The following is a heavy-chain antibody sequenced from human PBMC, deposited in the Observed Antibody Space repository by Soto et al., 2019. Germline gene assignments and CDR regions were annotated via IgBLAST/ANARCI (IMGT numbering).Heavy chain of an antibody. CDR3: ARDKDRQQLGGNYYYILDV. CDR2: IMPVFATP. D-gene: IGHD3-3*02. V-gene: IGHV1-69*12. Sequence: QVQLMQSGAEEKKPGSSVKVSCKASGGTFSTSAISWVRQAPGEGLEWVGGIMPVFATPDYAQKFQGRVTISAEESTTTAYLELTSLTTDDTAVYYCARDKDRQQLGGNYYYILDVWGQGTAITVSS. CDR1: GGTFSTSA. J-gene: IGHJ6*02.